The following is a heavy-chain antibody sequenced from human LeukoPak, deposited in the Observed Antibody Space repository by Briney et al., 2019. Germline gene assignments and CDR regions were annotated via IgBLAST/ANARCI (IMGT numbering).Heavy chain of an antibody. V-gene: IGHV4-59*01. CDR3: ARSPGYYGSIPDY. D-gene: IGHD3-10*01. Sequence: PSETLSLTCTASGGSIRSYYWSWIRQPPGKGLEWIGYIYYSGSTNYNPSLKSRVTISVDTSTNQFSLKVSSVTAADTAVYYCARSPGYYGSIPDYWGQGTLVTVSS. CDR1: GGSIRSYY. CDR2: IYYSGST. J-gene: IGHJ4*02.